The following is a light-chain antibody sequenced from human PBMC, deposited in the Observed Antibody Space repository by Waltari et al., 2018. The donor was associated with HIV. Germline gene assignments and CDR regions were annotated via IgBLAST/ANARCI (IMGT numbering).Light chain of an antibody. J-gene: IGLJ2*01. CDR3: CSYAGSSTSVV. V-gene: IGLV2-23*02. CDR1: SSDVGSYNL. Sequence: QSALTQSASVSGSPGQSITISCTGTSSDVGSYNLVSWYQHHPGKAPKLMIYEVNKRPSGVSNRFAGAKSGKTASLTSSGLQAEDEADYYCCSYAGSSTSVVVGGGTKLTVL. CDR2: EVN.